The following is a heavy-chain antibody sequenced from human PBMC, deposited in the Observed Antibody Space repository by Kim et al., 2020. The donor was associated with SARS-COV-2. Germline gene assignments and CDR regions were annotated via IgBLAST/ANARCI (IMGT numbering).Heavy chain of an antibody. CDR3: ARGSTDAFDI. J-gene: IGHJ3*02. Sequence: GGSLRLSCAVSGFTFSSYSMNWVRQAPGQGPEWVSSISSSSSYIYYADSVKGRFTISRDNAKNSLYLQMNSLRAEDTGEYYCARGSTDAFDIWGQGTMVTVSS. CDR2: ISSSSSYI. V-gene: IGHV3-21*01. CDR1: GFTFSSYS.